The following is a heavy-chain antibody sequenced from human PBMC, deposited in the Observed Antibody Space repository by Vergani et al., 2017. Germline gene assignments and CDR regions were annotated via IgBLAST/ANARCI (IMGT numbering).Heavy chain of an antibody. CDR1: GGSISSSNW. V-gene: IGHV4-4*03. CDR3: ARGPTVTSVLYYYGMDV. D-gene: IGHD4-17*01. CDR2: IYHSGST. J-gene: IGHJ6*02. Sequence: QVQLQESGPGLVKPPGTLSLTCAVSGGSISSSNWWSWVRQPPGKGLEWIGEIYHSGSTNYNPSLKSRVTIAVDKTKNQFSLKLSSVTAADTAVYYCARGPTVTSVLYYYGMDVWGQGTTVTVSS.